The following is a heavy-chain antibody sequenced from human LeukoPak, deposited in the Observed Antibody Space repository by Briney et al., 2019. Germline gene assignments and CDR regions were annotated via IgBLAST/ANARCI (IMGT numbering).Heavy chain of an antibody. CDR2: ISSSGSTI. CDR3: ARDTTMTTVTTAGYWFDP. CDR1: GFTFSDYY. D-gene: IGHD4-17*01. V-gene: IGHV3-11*01. J-gene: IGHJ5*02. Sequence: GGSLRLSCAASGFTFSDYYMSWIRQAPGKGLEWVSYISSSGSTIYYADSVKGRFTISRDNAKNSLYLQMNSLRAEDTAVCYCARDTTMTTVTTAGYWFDPWGQGTLVTVSS.